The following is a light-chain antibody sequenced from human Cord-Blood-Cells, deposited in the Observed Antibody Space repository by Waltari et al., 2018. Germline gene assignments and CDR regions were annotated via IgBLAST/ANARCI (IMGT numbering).Light chain of an antibody. J-gene: IGLJ2*01. CDR2: EVS. CDR1: SSDVGGYNY. CDR3: SSYTSSSTLEGVV. Sequence: QSALTQPASVSGSPGQSITIPCTGTSSDVGGYNYVSCYQQHPGKAPKLMIYEVSNRPSGVSNRFSGSKSGNTASLTISGLQAEDETDYYCSSYTSSSTLEGVVFGGGTKLTVL. V-gene: IGLV2-14*01.